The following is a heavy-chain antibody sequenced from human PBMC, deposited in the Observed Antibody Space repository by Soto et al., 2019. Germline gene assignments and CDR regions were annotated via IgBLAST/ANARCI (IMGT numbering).Heavy chain of an antibody. Sequence: ASVKVSCKASGYTFTSYAMHWVRQAPGQRLEWMGWINAGNGNTKYSQKFQGRVTITRDTSASTAYMELSSLRSEDTAVYYCARGRGIAVAYYFDYWGQGTLVTVSS. CDR1: GYTFTSYA. D-gene: IGHD6-19*01. J-gene: IGHJ4*02. V-gene: IGHV1-3*01. CDR2: INAGNGNT. CDR3: ARGRGIAVAYYFDY.